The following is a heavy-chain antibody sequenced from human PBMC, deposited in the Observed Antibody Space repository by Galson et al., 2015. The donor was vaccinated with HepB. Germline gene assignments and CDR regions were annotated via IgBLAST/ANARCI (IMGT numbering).Heavy chain of an antibody. CDR3: ARVIRSHYSRAYYFDY. CDR1: GFTFSDYY. V-gene: IGHV3-11*01. Sequence: SLRLSCAASGFTFSDYYMSWIRQAPGKGLEWVSYISSSGSTIYYADSVKGRFTISRDNAKNSLYLQMNSLRAEDTAVYYCARVIRSHYSRAYYFDYWGQGTLVTVSS. CDR2: ISSSGSTI. J-gene: IGHJ4*02. D-gene: IGHD3-10*01.